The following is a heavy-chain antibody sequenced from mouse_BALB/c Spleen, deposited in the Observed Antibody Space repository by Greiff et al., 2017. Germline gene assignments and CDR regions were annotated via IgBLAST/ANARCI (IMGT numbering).Heavy chain of an antibody. J-gene: IGHJ4*01. CDR1: GYTFTDYN. CDR3: ARRGTLPNWVCMDY. V-gene: IGHV1-18*01. Sequence: EVKLMESGPELVKPGASVKIPCKASGYTFTDYNMDWVKQSHGKSLEWIGDINPNNGGTIYNQKFKGKATLTVDKSSSTAYMELRSLTSEDTAVYYCARRGTLPNWVCMDYWGQGTSVTVSS. D-gene: IGHD4-1*01. CDR2: INPNNGGT.